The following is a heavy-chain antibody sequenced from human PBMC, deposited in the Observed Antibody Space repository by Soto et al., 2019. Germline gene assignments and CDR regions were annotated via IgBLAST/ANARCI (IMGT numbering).Heavy chain of an antibody. V-gene: IGHV4-59*01. D-gene: IGHD6-13*01. J-gene: IGHJ6*01. CDR1: GSSIDYYY. CDR3: ARDSRSWFPYQGIDG. Sequence: SETLSLTCTVSGSSIDYYYWSWIRQPPGKGLEWIGCVSDSGSTNYNPSLRSRVTISVDTSKNQFSLNVNSVTAADTAVYYCARDSRSWFPYQGIDGWGQGTTVTASS. CDR2: VSDSGST.